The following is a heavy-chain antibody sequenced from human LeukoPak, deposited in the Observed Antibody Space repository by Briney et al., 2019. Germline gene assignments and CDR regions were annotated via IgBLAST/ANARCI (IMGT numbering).Heavy chain of an antibody. CDR3: TTDLAVAGHDY. J-gene: IGHJ4*02. V-gene: IGHV3-15*01. CDR2: IKSKTDGGTT. Sequence: GGSLRLSCAASGFTFSSYSMNWVRQAPGKGLEWVGRIKSKTDGGTTDYAAPVKGRFTISRDDSKNTLYLQMNSLKTEDTAVYYCTTDLAVAGHDYWGQGTLVTVSS. D-gene: IGHD6-19*01. CDR1: GFTFSSYS.